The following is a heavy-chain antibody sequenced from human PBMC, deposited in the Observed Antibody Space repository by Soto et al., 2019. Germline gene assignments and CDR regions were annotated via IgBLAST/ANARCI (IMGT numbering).Heavy chain of an antibody. CDR2: INHSGST. CDR3: ATAKYNWNPDY. CDR1: GGSFSGYY. D-gene: IGHD1-20*01. Sequence: QVQLQQWGAGLLKPSETLSLTCAVYGGSFSGYYWSWIRQPPGKGLEWIGEINHSGSTNYNPSLKSRVHISVDTSKHQFSLKLSSVTAADTAVYYCATAKYNWNPDYWGQGTLVTVSS. J-gene: IGHJ4*02. V-gene: IGHV4-34*01.